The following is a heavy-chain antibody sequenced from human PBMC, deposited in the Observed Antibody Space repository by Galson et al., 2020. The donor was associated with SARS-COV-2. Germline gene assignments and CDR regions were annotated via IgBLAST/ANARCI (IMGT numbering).Heavy chain of an antibody. J-gene: IGHJ4*02. D-gene: IGHD4-17*01. CDR1: GDSITSYY. Sequence: ETSETRSLTCTVSGDSITSYYWSWIRQPPGPGLEWIGYIYASGSTIYNPSLKSRVTISVDTSKKQFSLKLSSVTASDTALYYCARWSTLTEGYIFDYWGQGILVTVSS. CDR3: ARWSTLTEGYIFDY. CDR2: IYASGST. V-gene: IGHV4-59*01.